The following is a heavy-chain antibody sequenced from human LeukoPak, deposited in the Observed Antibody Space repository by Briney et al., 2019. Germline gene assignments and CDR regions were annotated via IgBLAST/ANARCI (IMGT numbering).Heavy chain of an antibody. CDR1: GFTFSKYA. Sequence: GRSLRLSCVASGFTFSKYAIHWVRQAPGKGLEWVAVIAYDGTNKDYADSVKGRFTISRDNSKNTVFLQTTSLRPEDTGVYHCARDTRQLRYYFELWGQGTPVTVSS. J-gene: IGHJ4*02. V-gene: IGHV3-30*01. D-gene: IGHD2-2*01. CDR2: IAYDGTNK. CDR3: ARDTRQLRYYFEL.